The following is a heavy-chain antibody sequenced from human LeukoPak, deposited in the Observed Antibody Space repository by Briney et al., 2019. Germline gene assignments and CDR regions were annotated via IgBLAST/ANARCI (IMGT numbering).Heavy chain of an antibody. Sequence: SETLSLTCAISGDSVSSNSAAWNWIRQSPSRGLEWLGRTYYRSKWYNDYAVSVKSRITINPDTSKNQFSLQLNSVTPEDTAVYYCAREAPSGTYYNDPWDYWGQGTLVTVSS. D-gene: IGHD3-10*01. CDR1: GDSVSSNSAA. V-gene: IGHV6-1*01. CDR2: TYYRSKWYN. J-gene: IGHJ4*02. CDR3: AREAPSGTYYNDPWDY.